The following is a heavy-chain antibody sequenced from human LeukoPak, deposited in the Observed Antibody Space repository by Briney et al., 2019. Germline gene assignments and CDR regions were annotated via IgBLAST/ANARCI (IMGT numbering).Heavy chain of an antibody. V-gene: IGHV4-39*01. CDR3: ASQRSSSSWYYDY. CDR1: GGSISSSSYY. CDR2: IYYSGST. D-gene: IGHD6-13*01. Sequence: PSETLSLTCTVSGGSISSSSYYWGWIRQPPGKGLEWIGSIYYSGSTYYNPSLKSRVTISVDTSKNQFSLKLSSVTAADTAVYYCASQRSSSSWYYDYWGQGTLVTVSS. J-gene: IGHJ4*02.